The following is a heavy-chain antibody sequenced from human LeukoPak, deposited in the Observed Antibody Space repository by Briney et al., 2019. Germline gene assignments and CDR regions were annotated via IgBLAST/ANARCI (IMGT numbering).Heavy chain of an antibody. Sequence: GGSLRLSCAATGFTFSNYAMSWVRQAPGKGLEWVSVISRNGAHPYYIDSVRDRFTVSRGNSKNTLYLQMNSLRAEDTAVYYCARGSGSYYRTWFDYWGQGTLVTVSS. V-gene: IGHV3-23*01. CDR3: ARGSGSYYRTWFDY. J-gene: IGHJ4*02. CDR1: GFTFSNYA. CDR2: ISRNGAHP. D-gene: IGHD1-26*01.